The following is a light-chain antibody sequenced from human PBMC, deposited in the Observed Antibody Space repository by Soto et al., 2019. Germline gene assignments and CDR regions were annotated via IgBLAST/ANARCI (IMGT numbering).Light chain of an antibody. CDR1: QSVSNY. V-gene: IGKV3-11*01. CDR3: QQRNKWPCLT. J-gene: IGKJ4*01. Sequence: EIGLTQSPATLSLSPGERATRACRASQSVSNYIAWYQQKPGQPPRLLMYDASNRATGIPPRFSGSGSGTDFTLTISSLEPEDSAVYYCQQRNKWPCLTFGGGTKVEIK. CDR2: DAS.